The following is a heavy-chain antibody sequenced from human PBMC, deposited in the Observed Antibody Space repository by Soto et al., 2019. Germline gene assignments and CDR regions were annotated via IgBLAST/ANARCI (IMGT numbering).Heavy chain of an antibody. D-gene: IGHD2-8*01. CDR2: ISVRGTYT. Sequence: GGSLRLSCAASGFTFSEFYMTWIRQAPGEGLEWVAHISVRGTYTNYAESVKGRFTISRDNAKDSLYLQLNSLRADDTAVYYCARAPGVALAPARFYGLDVWGQGTTVTVSS. V-gene: IGHV3-11*06. CDR1: GFTFSEFY. CDR3: ARAPGVALAPARFYGLDV. J-gene: IGHJ6*02.